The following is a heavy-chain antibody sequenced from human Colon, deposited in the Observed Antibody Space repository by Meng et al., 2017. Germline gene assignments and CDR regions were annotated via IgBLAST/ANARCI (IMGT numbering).Heavy chain of an antibody. Sequence: HAQLQESGPGLVKPFQTLSLTCTVSGGSISTGGYYWSWIRQLPGKGLEWIGYIYYSGSTYYNPSLRSLVSISVDTSKNQFSLRLTSVTAADTAVYYCARVRRSGDDFDYWGQGTLVTVSS. CDR2: IYYSGST. CDR1: GGSISTGGYY. CDR3: ARVRRSGDDFDY. J-gene: IGHJ4*02. V-gene: IGHV4-31*01. D-gene: IGHD1-26*01.